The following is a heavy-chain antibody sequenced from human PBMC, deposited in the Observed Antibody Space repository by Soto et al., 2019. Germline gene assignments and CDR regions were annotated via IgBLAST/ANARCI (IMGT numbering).Heavy chain of an antibody. CDR2: IIPIFGTA. CDR3: ASSRGRRQDYYYYGMDV. D-gene: IGHD3-10*01. CDR1: GCTFSSYA. J-gene: IGHJ6*02. V-gene: IGHV1-69*06. Sequence: GASVKVSCKASGCTFSSYAISWVRQAPGQGLEWMGGIIPIFGTANYAQKFQGRVTITADKSTSTAYMELSSLRSEDTAVYYCASSRGRRQDYYYYGMDVWGQGTTVTVSS.